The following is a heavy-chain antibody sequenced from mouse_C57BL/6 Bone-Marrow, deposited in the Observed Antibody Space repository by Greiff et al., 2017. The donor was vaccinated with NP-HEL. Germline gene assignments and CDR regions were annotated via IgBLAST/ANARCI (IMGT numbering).Heavy chain of an antibody. CDR2: ISDGGSYT. CDR3: ARDYYGSPWFAY. CDR1: GFTFSSYA. Sequence: EVKVVESGGGLVKPGGSLKLSCAASGFTFSSYAMSWVRQTPEKRLEWVATISDGGSYTYYPANVKGRFTISSDNAKNNLYLQMSHLKSEDTAMYYCARDYYGSPWFAYWGQGTLVTVSA. D-gene: IGHD1-1*01. V-gene: IGHV5-4*03. J-gene: IGHJ3*01.